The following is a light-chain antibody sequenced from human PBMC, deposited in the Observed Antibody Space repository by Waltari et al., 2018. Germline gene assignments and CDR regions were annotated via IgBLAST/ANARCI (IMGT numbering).Light chain of an antibody. Sequence: SYELTQPPSVSVSPGQTARITCSGHELPRKYAYWFQQKSGQAPRLVRYEDTKRPSGIPERFSGSSSGTVATLTITGAQVDDEADYYCYSSDSTGLRVFGGGTTVVVL. CDR1: ELPRKY. CDR2: EDT. J-gene: IGLJ1*01. CDR3: YSSDSTGLRV. V-gene: IGLV3-10*01.